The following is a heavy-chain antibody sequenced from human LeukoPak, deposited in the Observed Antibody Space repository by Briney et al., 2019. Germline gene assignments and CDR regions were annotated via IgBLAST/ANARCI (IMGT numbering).Heavy chain of an antibody. CDR2: ISAYNGNT. D-gene: IGHD3-10*01. Sequence: ASVKVSCKASGYTFTSYGISWVRQAPGQGLEWMGWISAYNGNTNYAQKLQGRVTMTTDTSTSTAYMELSSLRSEDTAVYYCARLIPSWFGELGTGYFDYWGQGTLVTVSS. V-gene: IGHV1-18*01. CDR3: ARLIPSWFGELGTGYFDY. J-gene: IGHJ4*02. CDR1: GYTFTSYG.